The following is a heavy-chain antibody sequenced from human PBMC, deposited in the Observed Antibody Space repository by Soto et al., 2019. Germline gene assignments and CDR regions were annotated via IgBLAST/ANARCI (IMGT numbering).Heavy chain of an antibody. Sequence: PGGSLRLSCAASGFTFSSYGMHWVRQAPGKGLEWVAVISYDGSNKYYADSVKGRFTISRDNSKNTLYLQMNSLRAEDTAVYYCAKGDRPHASSGYYSSLDYWGQGTLVTVSS. D-gene: IGHD3-22*01. CDR3: AKGDRPHASSGYYSSLDY. CDR2: ISYDGSNK. J-gene: IGHJ4*02. V-gene: IGHV3-30*18. CDR1: GFTFSSYG.